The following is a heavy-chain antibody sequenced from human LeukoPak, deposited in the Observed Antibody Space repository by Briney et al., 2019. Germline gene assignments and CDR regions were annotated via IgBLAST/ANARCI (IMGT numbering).Heavy chain of an antibody. V-gene: IGHV5-51*01. CDR1: GYSFSNYW. CDR2: IYPDDSDT. J-gene: IGHJ4*02. CDR3: ARARYCSGGSCYPEGY. D-gene: IGHD2-15*01. Sequence: GESLKISCKGSGYSFSNYWIGWVRHMPGKGLEWMGIIYPDDSDTRYSPSFQGQVTISADKSINTAYLQWSSLEASDTAMYYCARARYCSGGSCYPEGYWGQGTLVTVSS.